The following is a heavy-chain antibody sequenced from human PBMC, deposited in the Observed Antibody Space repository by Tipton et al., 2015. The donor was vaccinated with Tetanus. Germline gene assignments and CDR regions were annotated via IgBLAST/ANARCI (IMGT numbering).Heavy chain of an antibody. CDR2: IYYSGST. J-gene: IGHJ3*02. CDR3: ARVLRYSATGGWDDAFDI. Sequence: TLSLTCTVSGDSLSNGDYYWSWIRQPPGKGLESIGYIYYSGSTYYNPSLKSRVAMSVDTSRNQFSLTLTSVTVADTAVYFCARVLRYSATGGWDDAFDIWGQGTLVTVSS. V-gene: IGHV4-30-4*01. D-gene: IGHD2-21*01. CDR1: GDSLSNGDYY.